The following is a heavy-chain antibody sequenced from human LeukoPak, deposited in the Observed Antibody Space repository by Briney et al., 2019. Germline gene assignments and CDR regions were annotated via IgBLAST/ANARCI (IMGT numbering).Heavy chain of an antibody. CDR3: ARGGRITMVVVVPDV. CDR1: GYTFTSYY. V-gene: IGHV1-46*01. CDR2: INPSGGST. Sequence: GASVKVSCKASGYTFTSYYMHWVRQAPGQGLEWMGIINPSGGSTNYAQKFQGRVTMTRDTSTSTVYMELSSLRSEDTAVYYCARGGRITMVVVVPDVWGQGTTVTVSS. D-gene: IGHD3-22*01. J-gene: IGHJ6*02.